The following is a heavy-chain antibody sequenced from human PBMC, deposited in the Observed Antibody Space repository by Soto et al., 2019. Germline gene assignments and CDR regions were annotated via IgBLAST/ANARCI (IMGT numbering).Heavy chain of an antibody. Sequence: EVQLVESGGGLVQPGGSLRLSCAASGFTFSSYAMHWVRQAPGKGLEYVSAISSNGGNTYYANSVKGRFTISRDNSKNTLYLQMGSLRAEDMAVYYCARVGGSGSYYYYYMDVWGKGTTVTVSS. CDR2: ISSNGGNT. CDR3: ARVGGSGSYYYYYMDV. D-gene: IGHD3-10*01. J-gene: IGHJ6*03. V-gene: IGHV3-64*01. CDR1: GFTFSSYA.